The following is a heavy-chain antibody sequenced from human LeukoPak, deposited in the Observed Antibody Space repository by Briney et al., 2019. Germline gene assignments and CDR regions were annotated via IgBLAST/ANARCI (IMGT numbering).Heavy chain of an antibody. CDR3: AKDIAMVRGVMGYFDY. V-gene: IGHV3-30*18. CDR1: GFTFSSYG. Sequence: GGSLRLSCAASGFTFSSYGMHWVRQAPGKGLEWVAVISYDGSNKYYADSVKGRFTISRDNSKNTLYLQMNSLRAEDTAVYYCAKDIAMVRGVMGYFDYWGQGTLVTVSS. D-gene: IGHD3-10*01. CDR2: ISYDGSNK. J-gene: IGHJ4*02.